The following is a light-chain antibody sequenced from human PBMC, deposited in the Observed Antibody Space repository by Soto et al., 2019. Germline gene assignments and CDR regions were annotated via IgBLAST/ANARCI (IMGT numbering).Light chain of an antibody. Sequence: EIVMTQSPATLSLSPGERATLSCRASQSVSSNLAWYQQKPGQAPSLLIYGASTRATVIPARFSGSGSGTDFTLTISSLQSEDFAVYYCQQYNNWPGTFGQGTKVEIK. CDR2: GAS. V-gene: IGKV3D-15*01. CDR1: QSVSSN. CDR3: QQYNNWPGT. J-gene: IGKJ1*01.